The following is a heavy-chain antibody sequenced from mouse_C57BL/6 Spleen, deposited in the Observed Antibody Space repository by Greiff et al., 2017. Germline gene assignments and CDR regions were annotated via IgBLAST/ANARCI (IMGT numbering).Heavy chain of an antibody. CDR2: IHPSDSDT. CDR3: AIEGYYGTPAWFAY. J-gene: IGHJ3*01. CDR1: GYTFTSYW. D-gene: IGHD1-1*01. Sequence: QVQLQQPGAELVQPGASVKVSCKASGYTFTSYWMHWVKQRPGQGLEWIGRIHPSDSDTNYNQKFKGKATLTVDKSSSTASMQLSSLTSEDSAVYYCAIEGYYGTPAWFAYWGQGTLVTVSA. V-gene: IGHV1-74*01.